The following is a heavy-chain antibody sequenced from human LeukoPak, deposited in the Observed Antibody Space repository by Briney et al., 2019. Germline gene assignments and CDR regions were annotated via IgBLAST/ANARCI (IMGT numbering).Heavy chain of an antibody. CDR1: GYTFTGYY. V-gene: IGHV1-69*13. D-gene: IGHD3-3*01. CDR2: IIPIFGTA. Sequence: ASVKVSCKASGYTFTGYYMHWVRQAPGQGLEWMGGIIPIFGTANYAQKFQGRVTITADESTSTAYMELSSLRSEDTAVYYCASGVLNYYYYYYMDVWGKGTTVTISS. J-gene: IGHJ6*03. CDR3: ASGVLNYYYYYYMDV.